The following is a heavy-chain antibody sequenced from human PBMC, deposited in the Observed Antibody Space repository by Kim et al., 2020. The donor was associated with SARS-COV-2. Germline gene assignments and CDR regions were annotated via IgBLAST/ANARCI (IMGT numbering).Heavy chain of an antibody. J-gene: IGHJ5*02. V-gene: IGHV3-23*01. CDR2: ISGVAEK. CDR1: GFTFNIYA. D-gene: IGHD1-26*01. Sequence: GGSLRLSCAASGFTFNIYAMTWVRQAPGKGLEWVSTISGVAEKFYADSVKGRFTISRDDSGNRVTLQMSSLRADDSAVYFCARDGMPMNGKYDWLDPRGQGTLVTVSS. CDR3: ARDGMPMNGKYDWLDP.